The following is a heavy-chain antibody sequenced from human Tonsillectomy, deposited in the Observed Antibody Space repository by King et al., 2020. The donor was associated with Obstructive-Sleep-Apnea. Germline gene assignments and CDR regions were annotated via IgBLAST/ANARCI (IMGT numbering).Heavy chain of an antibody. CDR1: GGSISSSSYY. Sequence: QLQESGPGLVKPSETLSLTCTVSGGSISSSSYYWGWIRQPPGKGLEWIGSIYYSWSTYYNPSLKSRVTISVDTSKNQFSLKLSSVTAADTAVYYFASMSGAPTVTTVDYWGQGTLVTVSS. CDR2: IYYSWST. D-gene: IGHD4-17*01. CDR3: ASMSGAPTVTTVDY. J-gene: IGHJ4*02. V-gene: IGHV4-39*01.